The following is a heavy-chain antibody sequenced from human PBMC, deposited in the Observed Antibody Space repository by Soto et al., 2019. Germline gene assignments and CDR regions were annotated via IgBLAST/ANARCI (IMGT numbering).Heavy chain of an antibody. Sequence: ASVKVSCKASGGTFSSYTISWVRQAPGQGLEWMGRIIPILGIANYAQKFQGRVTITADKSTSTAYMELSSLRSEDTAVYYCARTPSDDFWSGYYLFDYWGQGTLVTVSS. D-gene: IGHD3-3*01. V-gene: IGHV1-69*02. CDR1: GGTFSSYT. CDR2: IIPILGIA. CDR3: ARTPSDDFWSGYYLFDY. J-gene: IGHJ4*02.